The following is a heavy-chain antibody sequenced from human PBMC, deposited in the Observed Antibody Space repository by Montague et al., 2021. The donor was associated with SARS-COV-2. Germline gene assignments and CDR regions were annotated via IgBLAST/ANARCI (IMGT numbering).Heavy chain of an antibody. D-gene: IGHD3-22*01. Sequence: SETLSLTCAVYGGSFGDDHWSWIRQPPGKGLEWIGNISQSGRTNYNPSLKSRVTISVDTFKNQFSLKLISVTAADTGLYFCARGHLSVSMIVVVFTSASYYFDYWGQGAQVTVSS. CDR2: ISQSGRT. CDR1: GGSFGDDH. J-gene: IGHJ4*02. CDR3: ARGHLSVSMIVVVFTSASYYFDY. V-gene: IGHV4-34*01.